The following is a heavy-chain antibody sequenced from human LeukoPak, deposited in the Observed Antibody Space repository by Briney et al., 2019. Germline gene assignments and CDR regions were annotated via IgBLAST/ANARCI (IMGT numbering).Heavy chain of an antibody. V-gene: IGHV4-59*01. Sequence: PSATLSLTSTVSGGSSSSNYWSWIRQPPGKGLGWVGHIYYSRSTNYNPSLRSRVTISVDTSKNQFSLKLSSVTAADTAVYYCARDRVGATLVGRRENYYYMDVWGKGTTVTVSS. CDR2: IYYSRST. J-gene: IGHJ6*03. D-gene: IGHD1-26*01. CDR3: ARDRVGATLVGRRENYYYMDV. CDR1: GGSSSSNY.